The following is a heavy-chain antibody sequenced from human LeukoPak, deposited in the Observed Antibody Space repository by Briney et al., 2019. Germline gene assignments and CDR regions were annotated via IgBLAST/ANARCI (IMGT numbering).Heavy chain of an antibody. CDR3: ARQHARFGISTFDY. Sequence: PSETLSLTCSVSGDSISSGSYYWGWIRQPPGKGLEWIGSIYYSGSTYYNPSLKSRLTISVDTSKTHFSLNLSSVTAADTAVYYCARQHARFGISTFDYWGQGTLVTVSS. V-gene: IGHV4-39*01. J-gene: IGHJ4*02. CDR1: GDSISSGSYY. D-gene: IGHD3-10*01. CDR2: IYYSGST.